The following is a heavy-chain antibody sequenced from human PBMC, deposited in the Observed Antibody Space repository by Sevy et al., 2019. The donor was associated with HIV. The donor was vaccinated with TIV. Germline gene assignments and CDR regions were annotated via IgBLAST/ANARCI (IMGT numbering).Heavy chain of an antibody. CDR2: IWYDGSNK. CDR3: ARNSGSYHFDY. J-gene: IGHJ4*02. D-gene: IGHD1-26*01. CDR1: GFTFSSYA. V-gene: IGHV3-33*08. Sequence: GGSLRLSCAASGFTFSSYAMHWVRQAPGKGLEWVAVIWYDGSNKYYADSVKGRFTISRDNSKNTLYLQMNSLRAEDTAVYYCARNSGSYHFDYWGQGTLVTVSS.